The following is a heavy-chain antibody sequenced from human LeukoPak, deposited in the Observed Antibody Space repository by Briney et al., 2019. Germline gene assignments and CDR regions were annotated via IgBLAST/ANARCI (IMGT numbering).Heavy chain of an antibody. Sequence: SQTLSLTCTVSGGSISSGDYYWSWIRQPPGKGLEWIGYIYYSGSTYYNPSLKSRVTISVDTSKNQFSLKLSSVTAADTAVYYCARKISIEAAAAGTAEYFQHWGQGTLSPSPQ. J-gene: IGHJ1*01. CDR3: ARKISIEAAAAGTAEYFQH. D-gene: IGHD6-13*01. CDR1: GGSISSGDYY. V-gene: IGHV4-30-4*08. CDR2: IYYSGST.